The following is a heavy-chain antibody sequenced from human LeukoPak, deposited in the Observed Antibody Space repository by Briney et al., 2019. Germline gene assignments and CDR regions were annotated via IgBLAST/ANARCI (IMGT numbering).Heavy chain of an antibody. CDR3: ARAPGFWSANEGVYFDY. J-gene: IGHJ4*02. CDR2: IIPIFGTA. CDR1: GGTFSSYA. D-gene: IGHD3-3*01. Sequence: SVKVSCKASGGTFSSYAISWVRQAPGQGLEWMGGIIPIFGTANYAQKFQGRVTITADESTSTAYMELSSLRSEDTAVYYCARAPGFWSANEGVYFDYWGQGTLVTVSS. V-gene: IGHV1-69*01.